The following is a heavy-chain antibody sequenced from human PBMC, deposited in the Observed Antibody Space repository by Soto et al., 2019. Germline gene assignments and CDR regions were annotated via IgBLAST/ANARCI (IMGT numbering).Heavy chain of an antibody. D-gene: IGHD3-22*01. CDR2: IYYSGST. J-gene: IGHJ4*02. Sequence: SESLSLTCTVSGGSISSGGYYWSWIRQHPGKGLEWIGYIYYSGSTYYNPSLKSRVTISVDTSKNQFSLKLSSVTAADTAVYYCARVPYYYDSSGYRYYFDYWGQGTLVTVSS. CDR1: GGSISSGGYY. V-gene: IGHV4-31*03. CDR3: ARVPYYYDSSGYRYYFDY.